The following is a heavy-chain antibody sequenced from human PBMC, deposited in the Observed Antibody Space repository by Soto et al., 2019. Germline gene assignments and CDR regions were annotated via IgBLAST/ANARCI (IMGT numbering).Heavy chain of an antibody. Sequence: QVQLVQSGSELKKPGASVKVSCKASGYTFTGYAMHWVRQAPGQRLEWMGWINAGNGNTKYSQKFQGRFTITRDKSASTAYMELSSLRSEDTAVYYCAKGEWSYCRGGSRYYFDYWGQGTLVTVSS. CDR2: INAGNGNT. CDR1: GYTFTGYA. CDR3: AKGEWSYCRGGSRYYFDY. V-gene: IGHV1-3*01. J-gene: IGHJ4*02. D-gene: IGHD2-15*01.